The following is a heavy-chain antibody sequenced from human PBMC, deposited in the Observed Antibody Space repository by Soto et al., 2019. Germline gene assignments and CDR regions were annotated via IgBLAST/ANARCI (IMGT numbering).Heavy chain of an antibody. CDR1: GGSFSGYY. CDR2: INHSGST. D-gene: IGHD3-10*01. V-gene: IGHV4-34*01. CDR3: ASQTDLWFGELFSHYYYGMDV. Sequence: KPSETLSLTCAVYGGSFSGYYWSWIRQPPGKGLEWIGEINHSGSTNYNPSLKSRVTISVDTSKNQFSLKLSSVTAADTAVYYCASQTDLWFGELFSHYYYGMDVWGQGTTVTVSS. J-gene: IGHJ6*02.